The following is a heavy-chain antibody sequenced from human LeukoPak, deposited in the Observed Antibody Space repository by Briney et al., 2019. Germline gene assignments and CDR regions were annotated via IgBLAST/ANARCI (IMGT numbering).Heavy chain of an antibody. Sequence: AGESLKISCKGLGYRFTMYWIGWVRQMPGKGLEWMAIIYPGDSDTRYSPSFQGQVTISADKSTSTAYLQWNSLKASDTAVYYCARHMGSYYYGMDVWGPGTTVTVSS. CDR3: ARHMGSYYYGMDV. J-gene: IGHJ6*01. D-gene: IGHD3-10*01. CDR2: IYPGDSDT. V-gene: IGHV5-51*01. CDR1: GYRFTMYW.